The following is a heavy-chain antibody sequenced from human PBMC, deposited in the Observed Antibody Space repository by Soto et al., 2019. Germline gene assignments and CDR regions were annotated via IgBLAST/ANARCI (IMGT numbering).Heavy chain of an antibody. CDR1: GGSISSSSYY. Sequence: SETLSLTCTVSGGSISSSSYYWGWIRQPPGKGREWIGSIYYSGSTYYNPSLKSRFTISVATSKNRFSPKLCSVTASATAVYYCATSIAAAGTLQYFQHWGQGTLVTVSS. CDR2: IYYSGST. D-gene: IGHD6-13*01. CDR3: ATSIAAAGTLQYFQH. J-gene: IGHJ1*01. V-gene: IGHV4-39*07.